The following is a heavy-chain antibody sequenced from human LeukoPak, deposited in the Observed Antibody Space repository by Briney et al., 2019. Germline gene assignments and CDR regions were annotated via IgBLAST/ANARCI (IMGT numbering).Heavy chain of an antibody. CDR3: ARNTPSLSTNGMDV. J-gene: IGHJ6*02. D-gene: IGHD3-3*02. Sequence: GGSLRLSCAASGFTFSRYSMNWVRQAPGKGLEWVSVISGGSTSTFYADSVKGRFTISRDNAKNSLYLQMDSLRAEDTAVYYCARNTPSLSTNGMDVWGQGTTVTVSS. CDR1: GFTFSRYS. V-gene: IGHV3-21*01. CDR2: ISGGSTST.